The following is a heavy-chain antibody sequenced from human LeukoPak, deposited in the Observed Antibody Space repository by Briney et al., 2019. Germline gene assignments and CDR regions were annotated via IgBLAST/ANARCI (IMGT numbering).Heavy chain of an antibody. D-gene: IGHD6-13*01. CDR1: GGSIGSYY. CDR3: ARVRRYTSRPDAFDI. J-gene: IGHJ3*02. V-gene: IGHV4-59*01. Sequence: LETLSLTCTVSGGSIGSYYWSWIRQPPGKGLEWIGYIDYSGSTNYNPSLKSRVTVSVDTSKNQFSLKLSSVTAADTAVYYCARVRRYTSRPDAFDIWGQGTMVTVSS. CDR2: IDYSGST.